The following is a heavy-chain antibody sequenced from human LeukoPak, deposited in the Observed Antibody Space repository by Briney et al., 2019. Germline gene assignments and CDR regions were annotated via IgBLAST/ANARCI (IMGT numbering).Heavy chain of an antibody. J-gene: IGHJ6*03. CDR2: INWNGGST. Sequence: PGGSLSLSCAAYGFTFDDYGMSWVRQAPGKGLEWVSGINWNGGSTGYADSVKGRFTISRDNAKHSLFLQMTSLRAEDTALYYCARVSYDIGVPGAMRGYYYYYYYMDVWGKGTTVTVSS. V-gene: IGHV3-20*04. D-gene: IGHD2-2*01. CDR1: GFTFDDYG. CDR3: ARVSYDIGVPGAMRGYYYYYYYMDV.